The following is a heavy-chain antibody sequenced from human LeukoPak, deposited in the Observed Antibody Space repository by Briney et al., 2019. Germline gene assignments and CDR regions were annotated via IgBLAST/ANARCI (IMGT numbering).Heavy chain of an antibody. D-gene: IGHD1-7*01. V-gene: IGHV4-34*01. J-gene: IGHJ5*02. CDR2: INHSGST. Sequence: SETLSLTCAVYGGSFSGYYWSWIRQPPGKGLEWIGEINHSGSTNYNPSLKSRVTISIDTSKNQFSLRLSSVTAADTAVYYRARVFNWNYAGVNNYFDPWGQGTLVTVSS. CDR3: ARVFNWNYAGVNNYFDP. CDR1: GGSFSGYY.